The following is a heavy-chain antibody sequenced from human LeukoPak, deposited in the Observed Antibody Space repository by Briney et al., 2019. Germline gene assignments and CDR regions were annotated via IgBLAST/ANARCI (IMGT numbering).Heavy chain of an antibody. D-gene: IGHD4-17*01. CDR3: ARGLPSMTTVTKLGY. J-gene: IGHJ4*02. CDR1: GGTFSSYA. Sequence: SVTVSCKASGGTFSSYAISWVRQAPGQGLEWMGGIIPIFGTANYAQKFQGRVTITADESTSTAYMELSSLRSEDTAVYYCARGLPSMTTVTKLGYWGQGTLVTVSS. V-gene: IGHV1-69*13. CDR2: IIPIFGTA.